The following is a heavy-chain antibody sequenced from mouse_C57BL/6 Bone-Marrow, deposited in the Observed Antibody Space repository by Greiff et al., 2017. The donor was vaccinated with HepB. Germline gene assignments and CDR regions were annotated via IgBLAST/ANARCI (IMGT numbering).Heavy chain of an antibody. CDR3: ARYAYGSSYGYAMDY. J-gene: IGHJ4*01. Sequence: EVKLMESGPGLAKPSQTLSLTCSVTGYSITSDYWNWIRKFPGNKLEYMGYISYSGSTYYNPSLKSRISITRDTSKNQYYLQLNSVTTEDTATYYCARYAYGSSYGYAMDYWGQGTSVTVSS. D-gene: IGHD1-1*01. CDR1: GYSITSDY. V-gene: IGHV3-8*01. CDR2: ISYSGST.